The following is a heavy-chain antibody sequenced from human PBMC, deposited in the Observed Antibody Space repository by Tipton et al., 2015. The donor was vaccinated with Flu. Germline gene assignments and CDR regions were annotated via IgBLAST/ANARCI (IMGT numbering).Heavy chain of an antibody. CDR2: ISVYSGKA. V-gene: IGHV1-18*01. CDR1: GYTFHNYG. CDR3: VRDHSSSSGYLDW. D-gene: IGHD6-6*01. Sequence: QLVQSGAELKKPGASVKVSCRTSGYTFHNYGFSWVRQAPGQGLEWMGRISVYSGKADYTQTFQGRVTMTTDTSTSTAYMELSSLTSDDTAVYFCVRDHSSSSGYLDWWGQGTLVVVSS. J-gene: IGHJ4*02.